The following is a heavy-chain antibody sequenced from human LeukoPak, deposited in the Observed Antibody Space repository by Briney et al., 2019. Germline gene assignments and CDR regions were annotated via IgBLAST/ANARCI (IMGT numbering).Heavy chain of an antibody. CDR2: IYTGGST. J-gene: IGHJ6*03. D-gene: IGHD2-15*01. CDR3: AKDHYCSGGSCYSSYYYYYMDV. CDR1: GFTVSSNY. V-gene: IGHV3-66*01. Sequence: PGGSLRLSCAASGFTVSSNYMSWVRQAPGKGLEWVSVIYTGGSTYYADSVKGRFTISRDNSKNTLYLQMNSLRAEDTAVYYCAKDHYCSGGSCYSSYYYYYMDVWGKGTTVTISS.